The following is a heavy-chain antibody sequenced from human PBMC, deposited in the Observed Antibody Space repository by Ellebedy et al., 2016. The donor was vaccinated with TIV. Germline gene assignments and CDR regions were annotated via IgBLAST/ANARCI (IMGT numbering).Heavy chain of an antibody. CDR3: ARNPLYYYDSPGWFDP. J-gene: IGHJ5*02. D-gene: IGHD3-22*01. Sequence: MPSETLSLTCTVSGGSISSSSYYWGWIRQPPGKGLEWIGSIYYSGSSYYNQSLKSRVTISVDTSKNQFSMKLSSVTAADTAVYYCARNPLYYYDSPGWFDPWGQGTLVTVSS. V-gene: IGHV4-39*01. CDR1: GGSISSSSYY. CDR2: IYYSGSS.